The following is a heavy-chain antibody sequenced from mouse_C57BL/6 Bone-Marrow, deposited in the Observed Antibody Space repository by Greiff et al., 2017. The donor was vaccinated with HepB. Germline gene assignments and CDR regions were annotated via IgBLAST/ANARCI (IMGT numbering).Heavy chain of an antibody. Sequence: VKLQQSGAELVRPGASVKLSCKASGYTFTDYYINWVKQRPGQGLEWIARIYPGSGNTYYNEKFKGKATLTAEKSSSTAYMQLSSLTSEDSAVYFCARGQYLVYAMDYWGQGTSVTVSS. V-gene: IGHV1-76*01. D-gene: IGHD5-1*01. CDR2: IYPGSGNT. CDR3: ARGQYLVYAMDY. CDR1: GYTFTDYY. J-gene: IGHJ4*01.